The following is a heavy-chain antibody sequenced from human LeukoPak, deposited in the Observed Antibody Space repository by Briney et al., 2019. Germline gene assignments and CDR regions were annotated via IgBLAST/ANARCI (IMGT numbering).Heavy chain of an antibody. J-gene: IGHJ4*02. Sequence: PSQTLSLTCTVSGGSINSGGYYWSWIRQPPGKGLEWIGEINHSGSTNYNPSLKSRVTISVDTSKNQFSLKLSSVTAADTAVYYCATVATALYYFDYWGQGTLVAVSS. CDR1: GGSINSGGYY. CDR2: INHSGST. CDR3: ATVATALYYFDY. V-gene: IGHV4-31*03. D-gene: IGHD2-21*02.